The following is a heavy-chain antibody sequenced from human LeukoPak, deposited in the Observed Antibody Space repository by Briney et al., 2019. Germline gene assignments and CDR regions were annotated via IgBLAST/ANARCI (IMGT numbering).Heavy chain of an antibody. Sequence: GRSLSLSCAASGFTFSSYDMHWVRQAPGKGLEWVSGIGIAGDTYYPGSVKGRFTISRENAKSSLYLQMNNLRAGDTAVYYCARGHSSSWEAFDIWGQGAIVTVSS. V-gene: IGHV3-13*04. CDR1: GFTFSSYD. D-gene: IGHD6-13*01. CDR2: IGIAGDT. CDR3: ARGHSSSWEAFDI. J-gene: IGHJ3*02.